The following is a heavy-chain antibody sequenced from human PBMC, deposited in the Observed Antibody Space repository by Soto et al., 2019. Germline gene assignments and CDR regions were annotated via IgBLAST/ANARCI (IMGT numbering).Heavy chain of an antibody. CDR3: AKDQFPGVAAAGMDNYNAFDI. CDR1: GFSFSSYA. J-gene: IGHJ3*02. Sequence: EVQLLESGGGLVQPGGSLRLSCAASGFSFSSYAMSWVRQAPGKGLEWVSAISGSGGSTYYADSVKGRFTISRDNSKNTLYLQINSLRAEDTAVYYCAKDQFPGVAAAGMDNYNAFDIRGQGTMVTVSS. V-gene: IGHV3-23*01. D-gene: IGHD6-13*01. CDR2: ISGSGGST.